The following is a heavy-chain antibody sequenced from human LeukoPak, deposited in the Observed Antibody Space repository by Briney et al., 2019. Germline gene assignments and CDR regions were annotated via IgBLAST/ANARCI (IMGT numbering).Heavy chain of an antibody. Sequence: LPGRSLRLSCAASGLTFDDYAMHWVRQAPGKGLEWVSGISWNSGSIGYADSVKGRFTISRDNAKNSLYLQMNSLRAEDTALYYCAKATLASIAAAGSDYWGQGTLVTVSS. D-gene: IGHD6-13*01. CDR3: AKATLASIAAAGSDY. V-gene: IGHV3-9*01. CDR2: ISWNSGSI. CDR1: GLTFDDYA. J-gene: IGHJ4*02.